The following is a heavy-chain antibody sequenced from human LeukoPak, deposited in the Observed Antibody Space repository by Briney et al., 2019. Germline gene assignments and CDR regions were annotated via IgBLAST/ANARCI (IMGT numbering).Heavy chain of an antibody. V-gene: IGHV3-30*02. D-gene: IGHD3-3*01. CDR2: IRYDGSNK. CDR1: GFTFSSYG. J-gene: IGHJ4*02. Sequence: GGSLRLSCAASGFTFSSYGMHWVRQAPGKGLEWVAFIRYDGSNKYYADSVKGRFTISRGNSKNTLYLQMNSLRAEDTAVYYCARHLRFLEWLSDYWGQGTLVTVSS. CDR3: ARHLRFLEWLSDY.